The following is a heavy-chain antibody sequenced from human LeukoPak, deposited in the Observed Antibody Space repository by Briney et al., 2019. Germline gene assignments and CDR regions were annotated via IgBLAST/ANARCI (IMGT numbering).Heavy chain of an antibody. Sequence: GSLRLSCAASGFTFSSYSMNWVRQPPGKGLEWIGEINHSGSTNHNPSLKSRVTISVDTSKNQFSLKLSSVTAADTAVYYCARTRRVDDFWSDYSYYFEYWGQGTLVTVSS. CDR2: INHSGST. D-gene: IGHD3-3*01. V-gene: IGHV4-34*01. CDR3: ARTRRVDDFWSDYSYYFEY. J-gene: IGHJ4*02. CDR1: GFTFSSYS.